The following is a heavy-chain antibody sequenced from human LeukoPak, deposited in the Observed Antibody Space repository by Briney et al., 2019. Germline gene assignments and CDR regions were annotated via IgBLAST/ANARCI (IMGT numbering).Heavy chain of an antibody. D-gene: IGHD6-13*01. CDR2: INPSGGST. V-gene: IGHV1-46*01. Sequence: ASVKVSCKASGYTFTHYYIHWVRQAPGQGLEWMGIINPSGGSTNYAQKFQGRVTLTRDTSTSTVYMELSSLRAEDMAVYYCARGGQLVRSSWYYFDYWGQGTLVTVSS. J-gene: IGHJ4*02. CDR3: ARGGQLVRSSWYYFDY. CDR1: GYTFTHYY.